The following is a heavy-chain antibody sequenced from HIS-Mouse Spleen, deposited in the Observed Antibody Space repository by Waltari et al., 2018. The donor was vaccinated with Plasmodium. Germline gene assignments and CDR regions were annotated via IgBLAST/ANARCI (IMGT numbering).Heavy chain of an antibody. CDR1: GFTFSSYG. D-gene: IGHD6-13*01. CDR3: AKDRRSSSWYVDY. V-gene: IGHV3-30*18. Sequence: QVQLVESGGGVVQPGRSLRLSCAASGFTFSSYGMHWVRQAPGKGLEWVAVISYDGSNKYYADSLKGRFTISRDNSKNTLYLQMNSLRAEDTAVYYCAKDRRSSSWYVDYWGQGTLVTVSS. J-gene: IGHJ4*02. CDR2: ISYDGSNK.